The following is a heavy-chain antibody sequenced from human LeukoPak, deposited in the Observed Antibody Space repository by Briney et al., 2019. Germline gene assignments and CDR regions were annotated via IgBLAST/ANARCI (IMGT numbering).Heavy chain of an antibody. CDR3: AKGPDRSGYYSLDY. J-gene: IGHJ4*02. V-gene: IGHV3-30*18. D-gene: IGHD3-22*01. CDR1: GFTFSNYD. Sequence: GGSLTLSCAASGFTFSNYDMHWVRQAPGKGLEWVAIISYDGSNKYFVDSVKGLFTISRENSKNTLYLQMNSLRAEDTAVYYCAKGPDRSGYYSLDYWGQGTLVTVSS. CDR2: ISYDGSNK.